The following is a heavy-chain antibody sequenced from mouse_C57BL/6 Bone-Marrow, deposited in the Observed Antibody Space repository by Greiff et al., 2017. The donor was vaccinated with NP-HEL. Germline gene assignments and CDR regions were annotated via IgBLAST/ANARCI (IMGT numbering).Heavy chain of an antibody. D-gene: IGHD2-3*01. CDR1: GFTFSDYG. J-gene: IGHJ4*01. CDR2: ISNLAYSI. V-gene: IGHV5-15*01. CDR3: ARKDDGYPLSYSY. Sequence: EVHLVESGGGLVQPGGSLKLSCAASGFTFSDYGMAWVRQAPRKGPEWVAFISNLAYSIYYADTVTGRFTISRENAKNTLYLEMSSLRSEDTAMYYCARKDDGYPLSYSYWGQGTSVTVSS.